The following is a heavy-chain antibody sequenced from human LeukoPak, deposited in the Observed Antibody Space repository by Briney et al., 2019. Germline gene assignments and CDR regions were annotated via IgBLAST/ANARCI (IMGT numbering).Heavy chain of an antibody. V-gene: IGHV4-39*07. CDR3: ARARNYYDSSDYYYEGDAFDI. D-gene: IGHD3-22*01. CDR1: GGSISSSNYY. CDR2: IYYSGST. J-gene: IGHJ3*02. Sequence: SETLSLTCTVSGGSISSSNYYWGWIRQPPGKGLEWIGSIYYSGSTYYSPSLKSRVTISVDTSKNQFSLKLTSVTAADTAVYYCARARNYYDSSDYYYEGDAFDIWGQGTMVTVSS.